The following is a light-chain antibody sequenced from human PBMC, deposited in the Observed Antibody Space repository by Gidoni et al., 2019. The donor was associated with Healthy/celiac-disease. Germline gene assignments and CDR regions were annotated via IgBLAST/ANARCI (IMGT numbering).Light chain of an antibody. J-gene: IGLJ2*01. Sequence: SYELTQPPSVSVSPGQTASITCSGDKLGDKYACWYQQKPGKSPVLVIYQNSKRPSGITERFSGSNSGNTATLTISGTQAMDEADYYCQAWDSSTAVFGGGTKLTVL. CDR1: KLGDKY. CDR3: QAWDSSTAV. CDR2: QNS. V-gene: IGLV3-1*01.